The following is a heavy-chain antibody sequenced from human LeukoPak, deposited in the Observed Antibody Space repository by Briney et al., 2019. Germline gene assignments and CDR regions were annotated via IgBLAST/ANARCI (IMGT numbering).Heavy chain of an antibody. CDR1: GFTCGAYA. CDR3: ATEIHHPFDY. V-gene: IGHV3-30*04. D-gene: IGHD1-14*01. J-gene: IGHJ4*02. CDR2: IRYDGGNK. Sequence: GRSLRLSRAASGFTCGAYAMHWVRQAPGKGLEWVAFIRYDGGNKYYTDSVKGRFTISRDNSKNTLYLQMNSLRAEDTAVYYCATEIHHPFDYWGQGTLVTVSS.